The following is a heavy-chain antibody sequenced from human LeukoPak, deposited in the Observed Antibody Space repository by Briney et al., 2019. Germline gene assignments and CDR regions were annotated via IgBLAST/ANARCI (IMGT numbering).Heavy chain of an antibody. V-gene: IGHV4-39*01. CDR2: IFYSGST. Sequence: SETLSLTCTVSGVSLSSSTSYWGWIRQPPGKGLEWIGSIFYSGSTYYNPSLKSRVTQSVDTSKNQFSLKLSSVTAADTAVYYCARVGSGSYYYFDYWGQGTLVTVSS. J-gene: IGHJ4*02. D-gene: IGHD1-26*01. CDR1: GVSLSSSTSY. CDR3: ARVGSGSYYYFDY.